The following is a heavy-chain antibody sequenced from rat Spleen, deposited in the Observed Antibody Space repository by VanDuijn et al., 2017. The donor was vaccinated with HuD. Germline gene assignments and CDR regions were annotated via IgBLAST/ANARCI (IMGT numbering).Heavy chain of an antibody. CDR2: ISYGDSFGHSST. V-gene: IGHV5-29*01. CDR1: GFTFSDYY. CDR3: SRNYYSGGVMDA. J-gene: IGHJ4*01. Sequence: EVQLVESDGGLVQPGRSLKLSCAASGFTFSDYYMAWVRQAPTKGLEWVATISYGDSFGHSSTYYRDSVKGRFTISRDNAKSTLYLQMDSLRSEDTATYYCSRNYYSGGVMDAWGQGASVTVSS. D-gene: IGHD1-1*01.